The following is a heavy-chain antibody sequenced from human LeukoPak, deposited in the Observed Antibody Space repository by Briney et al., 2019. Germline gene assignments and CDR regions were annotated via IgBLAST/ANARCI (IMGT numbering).Heavy chain of an antibody. CDR2: IIPIFGTA. CDR1: GGTFSSYA. J-gene: IGHJ5*02. CDR3: ASSKADQLPSNWFDP. D-gene: IGHD2-2*01. V-gene: IGHV1-69*13. Sequence: SVKVSCKASGGTFSSYAISWVRQAPGQGLEWMGGIIPIFGTANYAQKFQGRVTITADESTSTAYMELSSLRSEDTAVYYCASSKADQLPSNWFDPWGQGTLVTVSS.